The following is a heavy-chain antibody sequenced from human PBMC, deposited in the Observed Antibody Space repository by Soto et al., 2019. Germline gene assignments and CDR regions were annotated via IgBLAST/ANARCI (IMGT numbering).Heavy chain of an antibody. CDR3: ATTSYDTSGTAADP. CDR2: INHSGST. Sequence: SETLSLTCAVYGGSFSGYYWSWIRQPPGKGLEWIGEINHSGSTNYNPSLKSRVTISVDTSKNQFSLKLSSVTAADTAVYYCATTSYDTSGTAADPWGQVTLVTVSS. D-gene: IGHD3-22*01. V-gene: IGHV4-34*01. CDR1: GGSFSGYY. J-gene: IGHJ5*02.